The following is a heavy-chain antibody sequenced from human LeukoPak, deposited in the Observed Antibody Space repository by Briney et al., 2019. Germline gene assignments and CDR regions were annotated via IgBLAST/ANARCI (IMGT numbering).Heavy chain of an antibody. CDR1: GFIFSNYV. CDR3: AKDNRYCGGDCYLFDY. V-gene: IGHV3-23*01. Sequence: GGSLRLSCAASGFIFSNYVMSWVRQAPGKGLEWVSAISGSGGSTYYADSVKGRFTISRDNSKNTLYLQLNSLRAEDTAVYYCAKDNRYCGGDCYLFDYWGQGTLVTVSS. CDR2: ISGSGGST. D-gene: IGHD2-21*02. J-gene: IGHJ4*02.